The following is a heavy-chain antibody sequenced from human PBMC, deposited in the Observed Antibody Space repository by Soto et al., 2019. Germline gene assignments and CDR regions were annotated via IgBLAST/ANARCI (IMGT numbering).Heavy chain of an antibody. CDR3: ARPLGLHDGAFDI. CDR2: IYYSGST. CDR1: GGSISSYY. J-gene: IGHJ3*02. Sequence: SETLSLTCTVSGGSISSYYWSWIRQPPGKGLEWIGYIYYSGSTNYNPSLKSRVTISVDTSKNQFSLKLSSVTAADTAVYYCARPLGLHDGAFDIWGQGTMVTVSS. D-gene: IGHD4-4*01. V-gene: IGHV4-59*01.